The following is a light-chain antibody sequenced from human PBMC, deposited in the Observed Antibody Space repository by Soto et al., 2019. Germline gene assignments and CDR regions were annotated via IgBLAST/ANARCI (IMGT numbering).Light chain of an antibody. CDR3: MQSTQLPPT. CDR2: EVS. V-gene: IGKV2D-29*02. CDR1: QSLLHITGETF. J-gene: IGKJ5*01. Sequence: EIVMTQTPLSLSLTPGEQASVSCRSSQSLLHITGETFLFWYLQKPGQSPQLLIYEVSTRVSGVPDRFSGSGSGTDFTLEISRVETDDVGIYYCMQSTQLPPTFGQGTRLEI.